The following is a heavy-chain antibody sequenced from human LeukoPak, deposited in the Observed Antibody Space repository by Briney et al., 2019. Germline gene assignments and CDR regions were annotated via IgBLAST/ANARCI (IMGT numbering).Heavy chain of an antibody. CDR1: GGSISSGSYY. V-gene: IGHV4-39*07. CDR2: INHSGST. D-gene: IGHD3-3*01. Sequence: SETLSLTCTVSGGSISSGSYYWSWIRQPPGKGLEWIGEINHSGSTNYNPSLKSRVTISVDTSKNQFSLKLSSVTAADTAVYYCARGPERHKGWEWLFPLGFAFDIWGQGTMVTVSS. J-gene: IGHJ3*02. CDR3: ARGPERHKGWEWLFPLGFAFDI.